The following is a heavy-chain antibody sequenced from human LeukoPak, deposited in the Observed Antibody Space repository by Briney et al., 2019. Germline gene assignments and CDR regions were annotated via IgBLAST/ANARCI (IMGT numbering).Heavy chain of an antibody. Sequence: SGPTLLHPTRTFTLTFTFSGVSVRTSGGGGGWIGQPPGKALEWLALIYWNDDKRYSPSLKSRLTITKDTSKNQVVLTMTNMDPVDTATYYRAHDPDYTNWFDPWGQGTLVTVSS. CDR3: AHDPDYTNWFDP. CDR1: GVSVRTSGGG. D-gene: IGHD4-11*01. J-gene: IGHJ5*02. V-gene: IGHV2-5*01. CDR2: IYWNDDK.